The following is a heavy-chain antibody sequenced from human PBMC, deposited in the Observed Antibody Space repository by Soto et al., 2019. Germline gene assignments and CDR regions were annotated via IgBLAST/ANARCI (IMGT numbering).Heavy chain of an antibody. CDR3: ARGLVGSDYVWGSYRPFDY. J-gene: IGHJ4*02. Sequence: QVQLVQSGAEVKKPGSSVKVSCKASGGTFSSYAISWVRQAPGQGLEWMGGIIPIFGTANYAQKFQGRVTITADESTSTAYMELSSLRSEDTAVSYCARGLVGSDYVWGSYRPFDYWGQGTLVTVSS. CDR2: IIPIFGTA. D-gene: IGHD3-16*02. CDR1: GGTFSSYA. V-gene: IGHV1-69*12.